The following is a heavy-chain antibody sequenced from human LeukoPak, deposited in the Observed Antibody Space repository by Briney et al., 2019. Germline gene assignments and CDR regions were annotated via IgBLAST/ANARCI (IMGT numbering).Heavy chain of an antibody. J-gene: IGHJ2*01. D-gene: IGHD7-27*01. Sequence: PAETLSLTCAVYGGSFRGYYWSWIRQPPRKGLEWIGEIHYTGATNYKPSLKSRVTISGDPSKNQVSLRVSSVTAADTAVYYCARGVLGPYYFDLWGRGTLVTVSS. CDR1: GGSFRGYY. CDR3: ARGVLGPYYFDL. V-gene: IGHV4-34*01. CDR2: IHYTGAT.